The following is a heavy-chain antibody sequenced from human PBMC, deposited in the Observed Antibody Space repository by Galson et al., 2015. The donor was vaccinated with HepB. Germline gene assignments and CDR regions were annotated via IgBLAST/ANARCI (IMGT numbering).Heavy chain of an antibody. CDR2: IWHDGTNK. D-gene: IGHD3-3*01. J-gene: IGHJ4*02. CDR3: ARDPGDFGVVPSWYYFDY. Sequence: SLRLSCAASRFTFSSSGMHWVRQAPGTGQEGVAVIWHDGTNKYYVKSVTGRLTISRDNSKNTLYLKMNSLRAEDTAVYYCARDPGDFGVVPSWYYFDYWGQGTLDTVSS. CDR1: RFTFSSSG. V-gene: IGHV3-33*01.